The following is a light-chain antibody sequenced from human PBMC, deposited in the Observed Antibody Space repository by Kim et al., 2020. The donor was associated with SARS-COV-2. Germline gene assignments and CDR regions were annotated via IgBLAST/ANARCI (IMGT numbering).Light chain of an antibody. CDR2: STS. J-gene: IGLJ2*01. CDR3: LLYYGGAVV. Sequence: PGGEGTRPRGGRNRGDTSGSHSKLVPQKPGQGTKATIYSTSNNHSWTPARFSGSLLGGKAALTLSGVQPEDEAEDYCLLYYGGAVVFGGGTQLTVL. V-gene: IGLV7-43*01. CDR1: NRGDTSGSH.